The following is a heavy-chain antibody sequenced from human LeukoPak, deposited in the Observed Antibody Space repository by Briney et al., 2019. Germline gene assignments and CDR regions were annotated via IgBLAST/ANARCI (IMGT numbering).Heavy chain of an antibody. CDR3: ARDVHGGAFDY. V-gene: IGHV3-7*01. J-gene: IGHJ4*02. D-gene: IGHD4-23*01. Sequence: GGSLRLSCAASGFTFSSYWMNWVRQAPGKGLEWVANINQDGSAQNYVDSVKGRFTFSRDNAMNSLFLQMNNLRAEDTAVYYCARDVHGGAFDYWGQGTLVTVSS. CDR2: INQDGSAQ. CDR1: GFTFSSYW.